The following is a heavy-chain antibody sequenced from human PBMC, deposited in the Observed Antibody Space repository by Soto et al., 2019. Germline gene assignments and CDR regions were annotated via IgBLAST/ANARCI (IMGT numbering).Heavy chain of an antibody. V-gene: IGHV3-23*01. Sequence: EVQLLESGGGFIQPGGSLRLSCAASGITFSSSAMSWVRQAPGKGLQWVSLITGSGGSTYYADSVKGRFTISRDNSKNTLNLQMNSLRAEDTAVYYWAKGYYYDSSGLEGDYWGQGTLVTVSS. CDR3: AKGYYYDSSGLEGDY. J-gene: IGHJ4*02. D-gene: IGHD3-22*01. CDR2: ITGSGGST. CDR1: GITFSSSA.